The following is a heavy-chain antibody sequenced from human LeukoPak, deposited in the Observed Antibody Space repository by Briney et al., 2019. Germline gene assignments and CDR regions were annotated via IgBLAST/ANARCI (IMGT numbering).Heavy chain of an antibody. V-gene: IGHV1-2*02. CDR3: ARDESGYDSLA. D-gene: IGHD5-12*01. CDR2: INPNSGGI. J-gene: IGHJ5*02. Sequence: ASVKVSCKASGYTFTGYYMHWVRQAPRQGLEWMGWINPNSGGIDYAQKFQGRVTMTRDTSITTAYMELSRLRSDDTAVYYCARDESGYDSLAWGQGTLVTVSS. CDR1: GYTFTGYY.